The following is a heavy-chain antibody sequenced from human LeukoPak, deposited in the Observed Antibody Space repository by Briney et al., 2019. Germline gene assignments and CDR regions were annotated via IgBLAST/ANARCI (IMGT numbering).Heavy chain of an antibody. J-gene: IGHJ3*02. D-gene: IGHD1-26*01. CDR2: IYSGGST. CDR3: ARDQWELGAFDI. Sequence: GGSLRLSCAASGFTVSSNYMSWVRQAPRKGLEWVSVIYSGGSTYYADSVKGRFTISRDNSKNTLYLQMNSLRAEDTAVYYCARDQWELGAFDIWGQGTMVTVSS. V-gene: IGHV3-66*01. CDR1: GFTVSSNY.